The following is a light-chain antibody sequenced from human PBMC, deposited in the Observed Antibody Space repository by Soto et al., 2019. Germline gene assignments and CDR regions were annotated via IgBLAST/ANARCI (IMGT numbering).Light chain of an antibody. J-gene: IGKJ5*01. CDR3: QQRSNWPPIT. CDR2: ATS. CDR1: RNVSIY. Sequence: EIPLTQSPSSLAASVGDRLTLTCRASRNVSIYLNWYQHKPGKGPTLLIHATSNLQIGVPSRFSGSGFGTDFTLTISSLEPEDAAVYYCQQRSNWPPITFGQGTRLEI. V-gene: IGKV1-39*01.